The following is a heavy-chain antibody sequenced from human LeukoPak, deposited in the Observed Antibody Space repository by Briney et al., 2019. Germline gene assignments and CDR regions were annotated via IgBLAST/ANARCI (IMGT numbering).Heavy chain of an antibody. CDR1: GYTFTSYY. J-gene: IGHJ6*02. D-gene: IGHD6-13*01. CDR2: INPSGGST. CDR3: ARGDLEQQLVKVYYYYGMDV. V-gene: IGHV1-46*01. Sequence: ASVKVSCRASGYTFTSYYMHWVQQAPGQGLEWMGIINPSGGSTSYAQKFQGRVAMTRDTSTSTVYMELSSLRSEDTAVYYCARGDLEQQLVKVYYYYGMDVWGQGTTVTVSS.